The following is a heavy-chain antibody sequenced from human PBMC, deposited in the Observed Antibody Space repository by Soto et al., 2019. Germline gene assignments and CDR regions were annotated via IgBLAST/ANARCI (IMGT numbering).Heavy chain of an antibody. CDR2: IYYLGST. V-gene: IGHV4-59*01. CDR1: GGSMSEYF. J-gene: IGHJ4*02. CDR3: ARDGYDGSGSPYPAY. Sequence: PSETLSLTCSVSGGSMSEYFWSWIRQSPGKGLECIGYIYYLGSTDYNPSLKSPVTISVDTSKRQFSLRLTSVTAADTAVYYCARDGYDGSGSPYPAYWGPGTQVT. D-gene: IGHD3-10*01.